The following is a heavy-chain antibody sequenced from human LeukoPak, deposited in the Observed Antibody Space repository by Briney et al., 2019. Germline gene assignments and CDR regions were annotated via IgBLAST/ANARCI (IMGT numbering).Heavy chain of an antibody. J-gene: IGHJ3*02. D-gene: IGHD3-9*01. CDR1: GFTFSSYA. CDR2: ISGSGGST. CDR3: AKDFGILTDTDAFDI. V-gene: IGHV3-23*01. Sequence: GGSLRLSCAASGFTFSSYAMSGVRQAPGKGLEWVSAISGSGGSTYYADSVKGRFTISRDNSKNTLYLQMNSLRAEDTAVYYCAKDFGILTDTDAFDIWGQGTMVTVSS.